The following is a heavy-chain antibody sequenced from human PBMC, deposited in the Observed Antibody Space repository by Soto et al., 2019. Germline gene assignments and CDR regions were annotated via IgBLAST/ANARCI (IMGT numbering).Heavy chain of an antibody. D-gene: IGHD3-10*01. CDR3: SSNSYYGCMDV. CDR2: IYHSGST. CDR1: GGSISSGGYS. Sequence: QLQLQESGSGLVKPSQTLSLTCAVSGGSISSGGYSWSWIRQPPGKGLEWIGYIYHSGSTYYNPSLYIRVTISLYRSKNQCPLKLISVTAAGTAVYYCSSNSYYGCMDVWREGTTFTVSS. V-gene: IGHV4-30-2*01. J-gene: IGHJ6*04.